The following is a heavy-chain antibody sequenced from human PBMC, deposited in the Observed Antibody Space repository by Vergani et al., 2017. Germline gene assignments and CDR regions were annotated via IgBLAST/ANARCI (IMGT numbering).Heavy chain of an antibody. D-gene: IGHD1-26*01. Sequence: QVQLLESGPGLVKPSQTLSLTCSVSGESITRHSYYWTWIRQPAGKPLEWVGQIHVDGSTNYHPSLKSRVSISLDTSKTQLSLRLTSVTAADTAVFYCVRGRYSGSSSPYYDLWGHGTLVRVSS. V-gene: IGHV4-61*02. J-gene: IGHJ4*01. CDR3: VRGRYSGSSSPYYDL. CDR2: IHVDGST. CDR1: GESITRHSYY.